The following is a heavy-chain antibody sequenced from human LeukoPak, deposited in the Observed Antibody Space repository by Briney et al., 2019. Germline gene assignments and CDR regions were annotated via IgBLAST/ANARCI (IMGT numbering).Heavy chain of an antibody. CDR3: ARGGWPFFDY. CDR2: IKQDGSEK. D-gene: IGHD6-19*01. Sequence: PGGSLRLSCVASGFTFSSYWMSWVRQAPGKGLEWVANIKQDGSEKYYVDSVKGRFTISRDNAKNSLYLQMNSLRAEDTAVYYCARGGWPFFDYWGQGTLVTVSS. J-gene: IGHJ4*02. V-gene: IGHV3-7*01. CDR1: GFTFSSYW.